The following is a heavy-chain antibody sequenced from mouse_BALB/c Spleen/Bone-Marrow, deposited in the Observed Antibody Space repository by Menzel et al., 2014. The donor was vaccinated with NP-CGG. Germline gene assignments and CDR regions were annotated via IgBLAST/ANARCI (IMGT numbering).Heavy chain of an antibody. V-gene: IGHV1-7*01. J-gene: IGHJ2*01. CDR2: INPSTGYT. D-gene: IGHD2-2*01. CDR1: GYTFTSYW. Sequence: VQLVESGAELAKPGASVKMSCKASGYTFTSYWMHWVKQRPGQGLEWIGYINPSTGYTEYNQKFKDKATLTADKSSSTAYMQLSSPTSEDSTVYYCARSGGYDGFSYWGQGTTLTVSS. CDR3: ARSGGYDGFSY.